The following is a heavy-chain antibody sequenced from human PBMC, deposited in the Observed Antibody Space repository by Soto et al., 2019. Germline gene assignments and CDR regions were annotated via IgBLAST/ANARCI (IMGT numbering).Heavy chain of an antibody. J-gene: IGHJ5*02. CDR3: ARLAHGGDYCSSTSCYRDNWFDP. CDR1: SGSISSSNW. Sequence: SETLSLTCAVSSGSISSSNWWSWVRQPPGKGLEWIGEIYHSGSTNYNPSLKSRVTISVDKSKNQFSLKLSSVTAADTAVYYCARLAHGGDYCSSTSCYRDNWFDPWGQGTLVTVSS. V-gene: IGHV4-4*02. D-gene: IGHD2-2*01. CDR2: IYHSGST.